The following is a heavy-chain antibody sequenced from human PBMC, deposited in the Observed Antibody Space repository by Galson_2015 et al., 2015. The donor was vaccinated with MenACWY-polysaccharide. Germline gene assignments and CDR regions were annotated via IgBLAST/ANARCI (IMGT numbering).Heavy chain of an antibody. CDR2: MNPNSGNT. J-gene: IGHJ4*02. Sequence: SVKVSCKASGYTFIGYDINWVRQATGQGLEWMGWMNPNSGNTGYAQKFQGRVTMTRDTSISTAYMELSSLSSEDTALYYCTSSISYCNPSAYYPFDYWGQGARVTVSS. CDR1: GYTFIGYD. D-gene: IGHD3-22*01. V-gene: IGHV1-8*01. CDR3: TSSISYCNPSAYYPFDY.